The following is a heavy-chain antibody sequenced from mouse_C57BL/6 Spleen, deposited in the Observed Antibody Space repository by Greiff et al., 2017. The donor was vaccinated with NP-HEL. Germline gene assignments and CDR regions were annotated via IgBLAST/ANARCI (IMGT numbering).Heavy chain of an antibody. CDR3: ARRENDYGSSYGGGDYFDY. Sequence: QVQLQQPGAELVRPGSSVKLSCKASGYTFTSYWMHWVKQRPIQGLEWIGNIDPSDSETHYNQKFKDKATLTEDKSSSTAYMQLSSLTSEDSAVYYCARRENDYGSSYGGGDYFDYWGQGTTLTVSS. CDR2: IDPSDSET. V-gene: IGHV1-52*01. D-gene: IGHD1-1*01. CDR1: GYTFTSYW. J-gene: IGHJ2*01.